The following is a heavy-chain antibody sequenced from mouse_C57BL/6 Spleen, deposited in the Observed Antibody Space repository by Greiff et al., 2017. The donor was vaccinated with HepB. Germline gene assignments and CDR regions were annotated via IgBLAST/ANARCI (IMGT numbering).Heavy chain of an antibody. CDR3: ARYKGGSNSAWFAY. D-gene: IGHD1-1*01. CDR1: GFTFTDYY. Sequence: DVKLVESGGGLVQPGGSLSLSCAASGFTFTDYYMSWVRQPPGKALEWLGFIRNKANGYTTEYSASVKGRFTISRDNSQSILYLQMNALRAEDSATYYCARYKGGSNSAWFAYWGQGTLVTVSA. J-gene: IGHJ3*01. V-gene: IGHV7-3*01. CDR2: IRNKANGYTT.